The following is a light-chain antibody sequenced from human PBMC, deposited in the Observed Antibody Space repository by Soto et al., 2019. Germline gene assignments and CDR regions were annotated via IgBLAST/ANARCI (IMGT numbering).Light chain of an antibody. Sequence: DIQMTQSPTSLSASVGDRVTITCRASQSIRNFVAWYQQKPGKPPKLLIYAASTLQSGVPSRFSGRGSGTDFTLTINCLQPEDVATYYCHKYSSVPVFGPGTKVEI. J-gene: IGKJ3*01. CDR1: QSIRNF. CDR2: AAS. V-gene: IGKV1-27*01. CDR3: HKYSSVPV.